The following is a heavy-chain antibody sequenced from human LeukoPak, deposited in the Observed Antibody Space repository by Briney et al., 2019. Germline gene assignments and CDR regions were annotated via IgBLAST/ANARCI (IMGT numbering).Heavy chain of an antibody. Sequence: SETLTLTCSVSGGSISSYSWTWIRQPAGKGLEWIGRIYATGSTNFNPSLKSRVTMSVDTSKSQFSLNLSSVTAADTAVYYCARAPAGSSKYEYWGQGILVTVSS. CDR2: IYATGST. CDR1: GGSISSYS. D-gene: IGHD6-13*01. CDR3: ARAPAGSSKYEY. V-gene: IGHV4-4*07. J-gene: IGHJ4*02.